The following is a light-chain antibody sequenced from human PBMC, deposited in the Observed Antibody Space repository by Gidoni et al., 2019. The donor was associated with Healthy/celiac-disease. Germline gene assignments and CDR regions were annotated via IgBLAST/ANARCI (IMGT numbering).Light chain of an antibody. V-gene: IGKV3-15*01. Sequence: EIVMTQSPATLSVSPGERAALSCRASQSVSSNLAWYQQKPGQAPRLLIYGASTRATGIPARFSGSGSRTEFTLTISSLQSEDFAVYYCQQYNNWPRIFTFXPXTKVDIK. CDR2: GAS. CDR1: QSVSSN. CDR3: QQYNNWPRIFT. J-gene: IGKJ3*01.